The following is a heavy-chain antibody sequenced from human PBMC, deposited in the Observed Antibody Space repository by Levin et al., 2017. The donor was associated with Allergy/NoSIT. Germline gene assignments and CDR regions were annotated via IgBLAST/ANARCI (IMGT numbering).Heavy chain of an antibody. CDR3: ARAPTTGYSSSWFPYYFDY. CDR1: GFTFSSYS. D-gene: IGHD6-13*01. J-gene: IGHJ4*02. Sequence: GASVKVSCAASGFTFSSYSMNWVRQAPGKGLEWVSSISSSSSYIYYADSVKGRFTISRDNAKNSLYLQMNSLRAEDTAVYYCARAPTTGYSSSWFPYYFDYWGQGTLVTVSS. V-gene: IGHV3-21*01. CDR2: ISSSSSYI.